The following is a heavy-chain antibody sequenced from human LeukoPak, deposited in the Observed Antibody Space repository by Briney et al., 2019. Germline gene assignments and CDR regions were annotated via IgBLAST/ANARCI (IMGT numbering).Heavy chain of an antibody. CDR1: GGTFSSYA. J-gene: IGHJ4*02. CDR2: IIPIFGTA. CDR3: ARAEQWLAWGYFDY. Sequence: SVKVSCKTSGGTFSSYAISWVRQAPGQGLEWMGGIIPIFGTANYAQKFQGRVTITADKSTSTAYMELSSLRSEDTAVYYCARAEQWLAWGYFDYWGQGTLVTVSS. D-gene: IGHD6-19*01. V-gene: IGHV1-69*06.